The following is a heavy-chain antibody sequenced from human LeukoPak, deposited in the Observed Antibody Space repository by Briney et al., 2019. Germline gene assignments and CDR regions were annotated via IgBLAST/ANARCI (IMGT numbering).Heavy chain of an antibody. Sequence: GGSLRLSCAASGFTFRNFAMDWVRQAPGKGLEWVSSITDTGDATGYTESVKGRFTISRDNSKGTVWLQMNSLRAEDTAIYYCAKSDCGSDGCKLYDYWAQGTQVTVSS. CDR1: GFTFRNFA. CDR3: AKSDCGSDGCKLYDY. D-gene: IGHD2-21*01. V-gene: IGHV3-23*01. J-gene: IGHJ4*02. CDR2: ITDTGDAT.